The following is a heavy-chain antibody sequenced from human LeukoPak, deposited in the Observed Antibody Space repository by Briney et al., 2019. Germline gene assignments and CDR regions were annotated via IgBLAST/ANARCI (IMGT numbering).Heavy chain of an antibody. V-gene: IGHV3-33*01. CDR3: ARVYSSGWYPFDYYYGMDV. CDR2: IWYDGSNK. CDR1: GFTFSSYG. D-gene: IGHD6-19*01. J-gene: IGHJ6*02. Sequence: GGSLRLSCAASGFTFSSYGMHWVRQAPGKGLEWVAVIWYDGSNKYYADSVKGRFTISRDNSKNTLYLQMNSLRAEDTAVYYCARVYSSGWYPFDYYYGMDVWGQGTTVTVS.